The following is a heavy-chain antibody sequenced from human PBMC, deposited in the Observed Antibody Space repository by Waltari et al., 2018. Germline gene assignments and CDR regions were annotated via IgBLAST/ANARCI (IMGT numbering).Heavy chain of an antibody. CDR2: IKSQSDGGTR. J-gene: IGHJ5*02. V-gene: IGHV3-15*01. CDR3: TTDPLGP. CDR1: GFTFRNAW. Sequence: EVQFVESGGGLVKPGGSLRLSCTALGFTFRNAWMSWVRQAPGKGPEWVGRIKSQSDGGTRDYAAPVKGRFSISREDSKNLMFLQMNSLTIEDTVVYYCTTDPLGPWGQGTLVTVSS.